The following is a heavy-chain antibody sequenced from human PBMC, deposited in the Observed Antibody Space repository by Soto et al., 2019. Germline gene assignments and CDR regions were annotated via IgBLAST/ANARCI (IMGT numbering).Heavy chain of an antibody. Sequence: QVQLVQSGAAVKKPGASVKVSCKTSGYNFTNYYMHWVRQAPGQGLEWMGIIHPNVGSTSYALQIQGRVTMTRDTATSTAYFELGSLSSEDTAASCCAGPPPLATTGGFDSWGQGTLVTVSS. J-gene: IGHJ4*02. CDR3: AGPPPLATTGGFDS. D-gene: IGHD1-1*01. CDR1: GYNFTNYY. CDR2: IHPNVGST. V-gene: IGHV1-46*01.